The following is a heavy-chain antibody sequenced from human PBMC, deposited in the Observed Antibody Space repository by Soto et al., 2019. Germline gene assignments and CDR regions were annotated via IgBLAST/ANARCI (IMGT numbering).Heavy chain of an antibody. Sequence: ASVKASSKASGYTFTCYAIYWVRHANGQGLEWMGWMNPNSGNTGYAQKFQGRVTMTRNTSISTAYMELSSLRSEDTAVYYCARGGRDGYNFGAFDIWGQGTMVTVSS. CDR3: ARGGRDGYNFGAFDI. J-gene: IGHJ3*02. V-gene: IGHV1-8*01. CDR2: MNPNSGNT. D-gene: IGHD5-12*01. CDR1: GYTFTCYA.